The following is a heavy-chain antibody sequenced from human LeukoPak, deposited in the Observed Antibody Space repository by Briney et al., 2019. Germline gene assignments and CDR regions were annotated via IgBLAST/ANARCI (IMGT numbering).Heavy chain of an antibody. CDR3: ARTWMYSNYF. CDR2: INQDGSEK. D-gene: IGHD4-11*01. CDR1: GFTFSNYW. J-gene: IGHJ4*02. Sequence: PGGSLRLSCAASGFTFSNYWMSWVRQAPGKGLEWVANINQDGSEKYYVDSVRGRFTISRDNAENSLYQQMNSLRAEDTAVYYCARTWMYSNYFRGQGTLVTVSS. V-gene: IGHV3-7*03.